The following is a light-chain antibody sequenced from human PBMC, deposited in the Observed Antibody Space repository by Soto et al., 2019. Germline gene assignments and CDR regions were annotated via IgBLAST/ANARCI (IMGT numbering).Light chain of an antibody. Sequence: EIVLTQSPGTLSLSPGERATLSCRASQSITSSNLAWYQQKPGQAPRLLIYGSSSRATATPDRFSGSGSGTDFTLTISRLEPQDFAVYYCQQYGSSPITFGQGTRLEIK. J-gene: IGKJ5*01. V-gene: IGKV3-20*01. CDR1: QSITSSN. CDR2: GSS. CDR3: QQYGSSPIT.